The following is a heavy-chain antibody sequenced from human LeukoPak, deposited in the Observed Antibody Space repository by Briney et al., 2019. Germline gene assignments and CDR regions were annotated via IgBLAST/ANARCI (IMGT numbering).Heavy chain of an antibody. Sequence: PGGSLRLSCAASGFTFSSYSMNWVRQAPGKGLEWVSSISSSSSYIYYADSVKGRFTISRDNAKNSLYLQMNSLRAGDTAVYYCARGGYYYGSGSYYRGWYFDYWGQGALVTVSS. D-gene: IGHD3-10*01. CDR2: ISSSSSYI. V-gene: IGHV3-21*01. CDR1: GFTFSSYS. CDR3: ARGGYYYGSGSYYRGWYFDY. J-gene: IGHJ4*02.